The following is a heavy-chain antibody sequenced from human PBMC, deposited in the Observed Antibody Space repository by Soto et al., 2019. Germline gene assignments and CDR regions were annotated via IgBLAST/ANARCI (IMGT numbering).Heavy chain of an antibody. CDR1: GFTFSSYS. CDR3: ARDTQASYYYYGMDV. Sequence: GGSLRLSCAASGFTFSSYSMNWVRQAPGKGLEWVSSISSSSSYIYYADSVKGRFTISRDNAKNSLYLQMNSLRAEDTAVYYCARDTQASYYYYGMDVWGQGTTVTLSS. J-gene: IGHJ6*02. CDR2: ISSSSSYI. V-gene: IGHV3-21*01.